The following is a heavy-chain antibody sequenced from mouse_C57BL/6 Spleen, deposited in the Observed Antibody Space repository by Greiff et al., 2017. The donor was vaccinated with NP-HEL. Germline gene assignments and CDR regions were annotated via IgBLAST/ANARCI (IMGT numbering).Heavy chain of an antibody. CDR2: IDPNSGGT. D-gene: IGHD2-5*01. J-gene: IGHJ2*01. Sequence: QVQLQQPGAELVKPGASVKLSCKASGYTFTSYWMHWVKQRPGRGLEWIGRIDPNSGGTKYNEKLQSKATLTVDKPSSTAYMQLSSQTSEDCAVYYWARSYSNYVGGDYWGQGTTLTVSS. CDR3: ARSYSNYVGGDY. CDR1: GYTFTSYW. V-gene: IGHV1-72*01.